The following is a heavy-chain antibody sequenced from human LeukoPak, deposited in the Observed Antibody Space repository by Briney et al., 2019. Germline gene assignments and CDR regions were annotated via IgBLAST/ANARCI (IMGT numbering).Heavy chain of an antibody. J-gene: IGHJ5*02. CDR2: IYSGGST. CDR3: ARAPGHWFDP. V-gene: IGHV3-53*01. CDR1: GFTVSSNY. Sequence: GGSLRLSCAAYGFTVSSNYMSWVRQAPGKGLEWLSVIYSGGSTYYADSVKGRFTISRDNSKNTLYLQMNSLRAEDTAVYYCARAPGHWFDPWGQGTLVTVSS.